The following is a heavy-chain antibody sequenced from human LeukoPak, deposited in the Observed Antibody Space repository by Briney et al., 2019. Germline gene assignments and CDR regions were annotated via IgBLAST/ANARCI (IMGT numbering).Heavy chain of an antibody. Sequence: SETLSLTCTVSGGSISSYYWSWIRQPPGKGLEWIGYIYYSGSTNYNPSLKSRVTISVDTSKNQFSLKLSSVTAADTAVYYCARISPAAYDYVWGSYQRYFDYWGQGTLVTVSS. J-gene: IGHJ4*02. CDR1: GGSISSYY. D-gene: IGHD3-16*01. CDR3: ARISPAAYDYVWGSYQRYFDY. V-gene: IGHV4-59*01. CDR2: IYYSGST.